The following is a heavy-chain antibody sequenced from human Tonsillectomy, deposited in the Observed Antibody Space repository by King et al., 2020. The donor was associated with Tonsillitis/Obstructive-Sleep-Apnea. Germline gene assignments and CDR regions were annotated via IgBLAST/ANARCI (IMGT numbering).Heavy chain of an antibody. CDR2: INWNSGSL. J-gene: IGHJ4*02. CDR1: GFTFDDYA. Sequence: QLVQSGGGLVQPGRSLRLSCAASGFTFDDYAMHWVRQAPGKGLEWVSGINWNSGSLGYADSVKGRFTISRDNAKKSLYMQMNSLRAEDTALYSCTKGGFCEWLLDYWGQGTLVTVSS. CDR3: TKGGFCEWLLDY. D-gene: IGHD3-3*01. V-gene: IGHV3-9*01.